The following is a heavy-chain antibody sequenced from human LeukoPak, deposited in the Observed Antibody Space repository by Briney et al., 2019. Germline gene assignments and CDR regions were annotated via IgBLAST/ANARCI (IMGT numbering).Heavy chain of an antibody. CDR2: INHSGST. CDR1: GGSISSYY. D-gene: IGHD2-2*02. Sequence: SSETLSLTCTVSGGSISSYYWSWIRQPPGKGLEWIGEINHSGSTNYNPSLKSRVTISVDTSKNQFSLKLSSVTAADTAVYYCARIQLGYCSSTSCYNLPGVRFDPWGQGTLVTVSS. J-gene: IGHJ5*02. V-gene: IGHV4-34*01. CDR3: ARIQLGYCSSTSCYNLPGVRFDP.